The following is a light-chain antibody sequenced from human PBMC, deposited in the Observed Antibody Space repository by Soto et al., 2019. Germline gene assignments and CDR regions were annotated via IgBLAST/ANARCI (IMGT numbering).Light chain of an antibody. V-gene: IGKV1-39*01. CDR3: QQSYNTPRT. Sequence: IQMPQSPSSLSATVGDRVTITCRASQGISTYLNWYQQKPGKAPKVLIYEASSLQSGVPSRFSGSGSGTDFTLTITSLQPEDFATYYCQQSYNTPRTFGQGTKVDIK. CDR1: QGISTY. J-gene: IGKJ1*01. CDR2: EAS.